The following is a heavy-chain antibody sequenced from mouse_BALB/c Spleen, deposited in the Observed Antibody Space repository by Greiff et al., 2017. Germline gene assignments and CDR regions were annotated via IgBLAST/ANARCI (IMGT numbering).Heavy chain of an antibody. J-gene: IGHJ4*01. CDR1: GFTFKDSY. V-gene: IGHV14-3*02. D-gene: IGHD2-2*01. Sequence: EVQLQQSGAELVKPGASVKLSCTASGFTFKDSYMHWVKQRPEQGLEWIGRIDPANGNTKYDPKFQGKASITADTSSNTAYLQLSSLTSEDTAVNDCARLLWLYYYAMDDWGQGTSVTVSS. CDR2: IDPANGNT. CDR3: ARLLWLYYYAMDD.